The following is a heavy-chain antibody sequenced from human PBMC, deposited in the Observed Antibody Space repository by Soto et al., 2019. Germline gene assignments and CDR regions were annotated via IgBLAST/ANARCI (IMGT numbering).Heavy chain of an antibody. Sequence: GWSLRLSCAASGFTFSTYSMHWVRQAPGKGLEWVALISYDGYNKYYADSVKGRFTISRDNSKNTLYLQMNSLRAEDTAVYYCARGRGNIVEVAAAIGGSFDYWGQGTLVTVSA. J-gene: IGHJ4*02. CDR3: ARGRGNIVEVAAAIGGSFDY. CDR2: ISYDGYNK. D-gene: IGHD2-2*02. CDR1: GFTFSTYS. V-gene: IGHV3-30-3*01.